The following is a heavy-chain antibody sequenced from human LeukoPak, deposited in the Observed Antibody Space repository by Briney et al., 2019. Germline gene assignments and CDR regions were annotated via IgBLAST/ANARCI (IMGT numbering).Heavy chain of an antibody. CDR2: MSASGDIT. J-gene: IGHJ4*02. CDR1: GFTFSSYA. Sequence: GGSLRLSCAASGFTFSSYAMGWARQAPGKGLEWVSAMSASGDITYYAGSVKGRFTISRDNSKNTLCLHMNSLRVEDTAVYYCAKDPYTSGWAYFDSWGQGTLVTVSS. V-gene: IGHV3-23*01. D-gene: IGHD6-19*01. CDR3: AKDPYTSGWAYFDS.